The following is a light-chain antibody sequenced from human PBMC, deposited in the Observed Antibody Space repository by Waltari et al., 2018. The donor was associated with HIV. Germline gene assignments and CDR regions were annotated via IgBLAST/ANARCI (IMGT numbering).Light chain of an antibody. Sequence: DIQMTQSPSYLPASVGDRVTINCQASQDISNYLNWYQQKPGKAPKLLIYDASNLETGVPSRFSGSGSGTDFTFTISSLQPEDIATYYCQQYDNLPSYTFGQGTKLEIK. CDR3: QQYDNLPSYT. J-gene: IGKJ2*01. CDR1: QDISNY. V-gene: IGKV1-33*01. CDR2: DAS.